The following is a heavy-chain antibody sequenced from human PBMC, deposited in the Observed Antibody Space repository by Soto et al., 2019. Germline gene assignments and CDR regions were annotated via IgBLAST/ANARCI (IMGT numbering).Heavy chain of an antibody. CDR2: INPNSGGT. J-gene: IGHJ5*02. Sequence: ASVKVSCKASGYTFTGYYMHWVRQAPGQGLEWMGWINPNSGGTNYAQKFQGRVTMTRDTSISTAYMELSRLRSDDTAVYYCARVVYYYDSSGNWFDPWCQGTLVTVSS. V-gene: IGHV1-2*02. CDR3: ARVVYYYDSSGNWFDP. CDR1: GYTFTGYY. D-gene: IGHD3-22*01.